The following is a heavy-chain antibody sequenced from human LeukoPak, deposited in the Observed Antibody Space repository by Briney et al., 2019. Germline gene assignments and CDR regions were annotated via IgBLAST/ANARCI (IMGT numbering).Heavy chain of an antibody. Sequence: PGGSLRLSCAASGFTFSSYGMHWVRQAPGKGLEWVAVISYDGGNKYYADSVKGRFTISRDNSKNTLYLQMNSLRAEDTAVYYCAKSPFEVVTAFDYWGQGTLVTVSS. CDR3: AKSPFEVVTAFDY. J-gene: IGHJ4*02. CDR1: GFTFSSYG. D-gene: IGHD2-21*02. CDR2: ISYDGGNK. V-gene: IGHV3-30*18.